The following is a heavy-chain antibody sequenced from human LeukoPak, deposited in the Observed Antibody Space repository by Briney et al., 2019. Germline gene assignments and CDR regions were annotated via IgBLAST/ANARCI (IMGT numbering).Heavy chain of an antibody. V-gene: IGHV3-48*01. J-gene: IGHJ4*02. CDR1: GFPFSSYS. CDR3: VRDRNWAFEN. D-gene: IGHD1-14*01. CDR2: ITSGGDTT. Sequence: GGSLRLSCSASGFPFSSYSMNWVRQAPGTGLEWLSYITSGGDTTQYADSVKGRFSISRDNGKNSLSLLMSSLRVEDTAIYYCVRDRNWAFENWGQGILVTVSS.